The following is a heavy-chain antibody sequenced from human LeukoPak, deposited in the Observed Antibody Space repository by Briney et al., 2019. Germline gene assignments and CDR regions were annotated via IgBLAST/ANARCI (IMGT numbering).Heavy chain of an antibody. CDR2: ISGSGGST. CDR1: GFTFSSYV. CDR3: AKDRGAAWTGGYGACGFDI. D-gene: IGHD3/OR15-3a*01. J-gene: IGHJ3*02. V-gene: IGHV3-23*01. Sequence: GGSLRLSCAASGFTFSSYVMGWVRQAPGKGLEWVSAISGSGGSTYYADSVKGRFTVSRDNSKNTLYLQMNGLRAEDTAVYYCAKDRGAAWTGGYGACGFDIWGQGTMVTVSS.